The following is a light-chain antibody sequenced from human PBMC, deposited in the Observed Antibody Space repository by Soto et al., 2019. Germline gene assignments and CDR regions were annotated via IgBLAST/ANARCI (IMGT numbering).Light chain of an antibody. Sequence: QSALTQPPSASGSPGQSVSISCTGTKNDIGVYDFVSWYQHHPGKAPGLIIYEVVQRPSGVPDRFSGSKSANTASLTVSGLQAADEADYFCKSYAGSNTYVFGSGTKV. J-gene: IGLJ1*01. CDR2: EVV. V-gene: IGLV2-8*01. CDR3: KSYAGSNTYV. CDR1: KNDIGVYDF.